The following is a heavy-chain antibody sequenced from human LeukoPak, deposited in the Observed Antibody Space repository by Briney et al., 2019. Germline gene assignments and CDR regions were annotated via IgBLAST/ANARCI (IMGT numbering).Heavy chain of an antibody. Sequence: KPSETLSLTCTVSGDSISSSYWSWIRQPPGKGLEWIGYIYYSGNTNYNPSLKSRVTISVDTSRNRFSLKLSSVTAADTAVYYCARGRPDYGTYLIDYWGQGTLVTVSS. CDR2: IYYSGNT. D-gene: IGHD4-17*01. J-gene: IGHJ4*02. CDR3: ARGRPDYGTYLIDY. V-gene: IGHV4-59*12. CDR1: GDSISSSY.